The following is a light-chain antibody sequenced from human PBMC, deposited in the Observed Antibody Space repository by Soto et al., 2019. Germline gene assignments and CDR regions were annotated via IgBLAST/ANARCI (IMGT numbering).Light chain of an antibody. J-gene: IGKJ4*01. Sequence: EIVLTQSPATLSLSPGERATLSCRASQSVSTYLAWYQQKPGQAPRLLISDASSRAAGIPARFSGSGSGTDFTLTITSLEPEDFAVYYCQQRSNWPSTFGGGTKVEI. CDR2: DAS. CDR1: QSVSTY. V-gene: IGKV3-11*01. CDR3: QQRSNWPST.